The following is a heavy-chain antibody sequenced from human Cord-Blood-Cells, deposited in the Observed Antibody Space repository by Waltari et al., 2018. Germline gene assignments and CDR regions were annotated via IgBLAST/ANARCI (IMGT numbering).Heavy chain of an antibody. CDR1: GWYFSGYY. Sequence: QVQLQQWGAGLLQPSETLSLTCAVYGWYFSGYYWSWIRQPPGKGLEWIGEINHSGSTNYNPSLKSRVTISVDTSKNQFSLKLSSVTAADTAVYYCARGALWLGYWGQGTLVTVSS. D-gene: IGHD5-18*01. J-gene: IGHJ4*02. V-gene: IGHV4-34*01. CDR3: ARGALWLGY. CDR2: INHSGST.